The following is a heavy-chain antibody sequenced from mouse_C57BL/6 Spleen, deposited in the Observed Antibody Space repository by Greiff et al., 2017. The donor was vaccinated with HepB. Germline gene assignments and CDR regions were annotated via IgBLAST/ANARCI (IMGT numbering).Heavy chain of an antibody. D-gene: IGHD3-3*01. CDR1: GYTLTSYW. V-gene: IGHV1-50*01. Sequence: QVQLQQPGAELVKPGASVKLSCKASGYTLTSYWMQWVKQRPGQGLEWIGEIDPSDSYTNYNQKFKGKATLTVDTSSSTAYMQLSSLTSEDSAVYYCARRDLYFDYWGQGTTLTVSS. J-gene: IGHJ2*01. CDR3: ARRDLYFDY. CDR2: IDPSDSYT.